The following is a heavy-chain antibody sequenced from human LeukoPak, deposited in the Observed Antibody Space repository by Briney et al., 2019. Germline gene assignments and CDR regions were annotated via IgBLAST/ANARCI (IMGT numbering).Heavy chain of an antibody. J-gene: IGHJ6*02. CDR1: GYTFTSYD. D-gene: IGHD3-3*01. V-gene: IGHV1-8*01. Sequence: ASVKVSCKASGYTFTSYDINWVRQATGQGLEWMGWMNPNSGNTGYAQKFRGRVTMTRNTSISTAYMELSSLRSEDTAVYYCARGPGDYDFWSGYPHYYYYYGMDVWGQGTTVTVSS. CDR2: MNPNSGNT. CDR3: ARGPGDYDFWSGYPHYYYYYGMDV.